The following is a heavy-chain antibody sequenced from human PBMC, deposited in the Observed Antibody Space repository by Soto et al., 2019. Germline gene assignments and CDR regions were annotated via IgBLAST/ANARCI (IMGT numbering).Heavy chain of an antibody. Sequence: QVQLVQSGAEVKKPGASVKVSCKASGYTFTSYAMHWVRQAPGQRLEWMGWINAGNGNTKYSQKFQGRVTITRDTSASTAYMELSSLRSEDTAVYYCARGDYIWGSYPYGDYWGQGTLVTVSS. CDR3: ARGDYIWGSYPYGDY. CDR2: INAGNGNT. V-gene: IGHV1-3*01. D-gene: IGHD3-16*02. J-gene: IGHJ4*02. CDR1: GYTFTSYA.